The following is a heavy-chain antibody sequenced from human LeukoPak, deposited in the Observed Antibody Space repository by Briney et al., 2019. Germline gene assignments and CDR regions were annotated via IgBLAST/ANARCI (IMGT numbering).Heavy chain of an antibody. D-gene: IGHD3-10*01. CDR2: IIPIFGTA. Sequence: GASVKVSCRASGGTFSSYAISWVRQAPGQGLEWMGGIIPIFGTANYAQKFQGRVTITADESTSTAYMELSSLRSEDTAVYYCARVEAYYAFDIWGQGTMVTVSS. V-gene: IGHV1-69*13. J-gene: IGHJ3*02. CDR1: GGTFSSYA. CDR3: ARVEAYYAFDI.